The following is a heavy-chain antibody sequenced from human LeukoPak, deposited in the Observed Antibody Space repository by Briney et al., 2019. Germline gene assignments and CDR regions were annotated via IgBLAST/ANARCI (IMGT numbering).Heavy chain of an antibody. V-gene: IGHV4-34*01. D-gene: IGHD5-18*01. J-gene: IGHJ4*02. CDR3: ARQGYSYGYFDY. CDR2: IYYSGST. CDR1: GGSFSGYY. Sequence: PSETLSLTCAVYGGSFSGYYWSWIRQPPGKGLEWIGSIYYSGSTYYNPSLKSRVTISVDTSKNQFSLKLSSVTAADTAVYYCARQGYSYGYFDYWGQGTLVTVSS.